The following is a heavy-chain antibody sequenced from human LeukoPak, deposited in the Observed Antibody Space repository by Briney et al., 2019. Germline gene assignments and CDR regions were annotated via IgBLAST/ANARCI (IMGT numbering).Heavy chain of an antibody. CDR3: ARGYHCYGSGSPGGY. CDR2: INWNGGST. Sequence: GGSLRLSCAASGXTFDDYGMSWVRQAPGKGLEWVSGINWNGGSTGYADSVKGRFTISRDNAKNSLYLQMNSLRAEDTAVYYCARGYHCYGSGSPGGYWGQGTLVTVSS. J-gene: IGHJ4*02. CDR1: GXTFDDYG. V-gene: IGHV3-20*04. D-gene: IGHD3-10*01.